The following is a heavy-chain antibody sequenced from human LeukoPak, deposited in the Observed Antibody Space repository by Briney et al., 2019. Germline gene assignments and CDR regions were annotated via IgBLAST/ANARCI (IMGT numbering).Heavy chain of an antibody. Sequence: SETLSLTCTVSGGSISSSSYYWGWIRQPPGKGLEWIGNIYYSGSTYYNPSLKSRVTISVDTSKNQFSLKLSSVTAADTAVYYCARGRRPTTGTLWGIHYYYYMDVWGKGTTVTVSS. CDR1: GGSISSSSYY. CDR2: IYYSGST. CDR3: ARGRRPTTGTLWGIHYYYYMDV. D-gene: IGHD1-1*01. V-gene: IGHV4-39*07. J-gene: IGHJ6*03.